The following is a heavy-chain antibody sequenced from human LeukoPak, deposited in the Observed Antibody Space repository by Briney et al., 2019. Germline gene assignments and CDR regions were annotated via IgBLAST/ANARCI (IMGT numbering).Heavy chain of an antibody. CDR2: INPSGGST. Sequence: GASVKVSCKASGYTFTSYYMHWVRQAPGQGLKWMGIINPSGGSTSYAQKFQGRVTMTRDMSTSTVYMELSSLRSEDTAVYYCARDRSQLWPPLPVDYWGQGTLVTVSS. D-gene: IGHD5-18*01. J-gene: IGHJ4*02. V-gene: IGHV1-46*01. CDR3: ARDRSQLWPPLPVDY. CDR1: GYTFTSYY.